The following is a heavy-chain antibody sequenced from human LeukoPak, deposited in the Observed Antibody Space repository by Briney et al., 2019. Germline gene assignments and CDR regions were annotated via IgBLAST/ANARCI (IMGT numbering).Heavy chain of an antibody. J-gene: IGHJ3*02. CDR2: ISAYNGNT. V-gene: IGHV1-18*01. CDR1: GYTFTSYG. Sequence: ASVKVSCKASGYTFTSYGISWVRQAPGQGLEWMGWISAYNGNTNYAQKLQGRVTMTTDTSTSTAYMELRSLRSDDTAVYYCARENRRITMIVVASNAFDIWGQGTMVTVSS. CDR3: ARENRRITMIVVASNAFDI. D-gene: IGHD3-22*01.